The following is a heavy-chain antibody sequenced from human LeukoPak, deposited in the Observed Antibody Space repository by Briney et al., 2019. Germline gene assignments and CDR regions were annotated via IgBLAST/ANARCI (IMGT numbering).Heavy chain of an antibody. CDR1: GFTFSSYA. Sequence: GRSLRLSCAASGFTFSSYAMHWVRQAPGKGLEWVAVISYDGSNKYYADSVKGRFTISRDNSKNTLYLQMNSLRAEDTAVYYCARPRGCGSATCNNFDYWGQGTLVTVSS. J-gene: IGHJ4*02. D-gene: IGHD2-15*01. V-gene: IGHV3-30*04. CDR2: ISYDGSNK. CDR3: ARPRGCGSATCNNFDY.